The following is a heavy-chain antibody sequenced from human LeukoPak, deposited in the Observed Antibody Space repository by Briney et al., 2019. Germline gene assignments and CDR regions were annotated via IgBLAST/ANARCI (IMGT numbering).Heavy chain of an antibody. V-gene: IGHV3-66*01. Sequence: GGSLRLSCAASGFTVSTDYMSWVRQAPGKGLEWVSTIYSGGSTYYADSVKGRFTISRDNSKNTLSLQMNSLRAEDTAVYYCARDLGYSAYATVRGYTFDIWGQGTMVTVSS. CDR3: ARDLGYSAYATVRGYTFDI. CDR2: IYSGGST. J-gene: IGHJ3*02. CDR1: GFTVSTDY. D-gene: IGHD5-12*01.